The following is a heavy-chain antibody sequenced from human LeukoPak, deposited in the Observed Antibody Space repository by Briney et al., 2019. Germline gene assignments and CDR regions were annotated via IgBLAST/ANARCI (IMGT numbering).Heavy chain of an antibody. CDR2: MSYSGST. CDR1: GGSISSYY. V-gene: IGHV4-59*12. CDR3: AKSGSVAGTPFGF. D-gene: IGHD6-19*01. Sequence: PSETLSLTCTVSGGSISSYYWSWIRQPPGKGLEWIGYMSYSGSTNYNPSLKSRVTISVDTSKSQFSLKLISVTAADTAVYYCAKSGSVAGTPFGFWGQGALVTVSS. J-gene: IGHJ4*02.